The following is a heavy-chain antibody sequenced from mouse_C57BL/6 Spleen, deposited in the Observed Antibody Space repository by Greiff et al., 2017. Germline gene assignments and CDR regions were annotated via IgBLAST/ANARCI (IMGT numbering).Heavy chain of an antibody. Sequence: EVQLQQSGPELVKPGASVKISCKASGYTFTDYYMNWVKQSHGKSLEWIGDINPNNGGTSYNQKFKGKATLTVDKSSSTAYMELRSLTSEDSAVYYCARSDDGYYVYWGQGTLVTVSA. D-gene: IGHD2-3*01. CDR2: INPNNGGT. CDR1: GYTFTDYY. CDR3: ARSDDGYYVY. V-gene: IGHV1-26*01. J-gene: IGHJ3*01.